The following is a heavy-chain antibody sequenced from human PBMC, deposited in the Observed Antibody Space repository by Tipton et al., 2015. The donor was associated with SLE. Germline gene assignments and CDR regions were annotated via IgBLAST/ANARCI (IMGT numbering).Heavy chain of an antibody. Sequence: TLSLTCAVYGGSFSGYYWGWIRQPPGKGLEWIGNIRHTGNIYYNPSLKSRVTLSLDMSNNQFSLRLNSLTAADTAVYYCAKLAGVGTKRNYFDYWGQGTLVTVSS. CDR2: IRHTGNI. V-gene: IGHV4-34*01. D-gene: IGHD1-26*01. CDR1: GGSFSGYY. J-gene: IGHJ4*02. CDR3: AKLAGVGTKRNYFDY.